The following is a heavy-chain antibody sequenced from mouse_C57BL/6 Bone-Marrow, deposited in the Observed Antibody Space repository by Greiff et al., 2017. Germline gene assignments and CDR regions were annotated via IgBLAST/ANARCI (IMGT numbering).Heavy chain of an antibody. Sequence: EVKVVESGGGLVKPGGSLKLSCAASGFTFSNYGMHWVRQAPEKGLEWVAYISSGSSTIYYADTVKGRFTISRDNDKNTLFLQMTSLRSEDTAMYYCARKAYCYFDVWCTGPAVTVTS. CDR2: ISSGSSTI. V-gene: IGHV5-17*01. CDR3: ARKAYCYFDV. CDR1: GFTFSNYG. J-gene: IGHJ1*03.